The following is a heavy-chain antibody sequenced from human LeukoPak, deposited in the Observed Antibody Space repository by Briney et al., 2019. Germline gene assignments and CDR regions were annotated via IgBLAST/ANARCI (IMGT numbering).Heavy chain of an antibody. CDR2: IIPILGIA. CDR3: ASAPYYDFWSGPDQGYYYYMDV. Sequence: VASVKVSCKASGGTFSSYTISWVRQAPGQGLEWMGRIIPILGIANYAQKFQGRVTITADKSTSTAYMELSSLRSEDTAVYYCASAPYYDFWSGPDQGYYYYMDVWGKGTTVTVSS. CDR1: GGTFSSYT. J-gene: IGHJ6*03. D-gene: IGHD3-3*01. V-gene: IGHV1-69*02.